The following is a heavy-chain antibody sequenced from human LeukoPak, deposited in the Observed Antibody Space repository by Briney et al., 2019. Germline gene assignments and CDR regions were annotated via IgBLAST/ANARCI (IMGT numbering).Heavy chain of an antibody. D-gene: IGHD3-10*01. CDR1: GDSVPSKNAA. CDR3: AREILVRGELDY. CDR2: TYYRSKWCN. J-gene: IGHJ4*02. Sequence: SQTLSLTCAISGDSVPSKNAAWNWIRLSPSRGLEWLGRTYYRSKWCNDYAVSVKGRIIINPDTSKNQFSLQLNSVTPEDTAVYYCAREILVRGELDYWGQGTLVTVSS. V-gene: IGHV6-1*01.